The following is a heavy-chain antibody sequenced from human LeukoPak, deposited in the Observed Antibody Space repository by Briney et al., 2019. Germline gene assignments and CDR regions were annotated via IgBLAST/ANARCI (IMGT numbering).Heavy chain of an antibody. J-gene: IGHJ4*02. V-gene: IGHV3-9*01. D-gene: IGHD3-16*01. CDR1: GFTFDYYA. CDR2: ISWNSGSI. Sequence: GGSLRLSCAASGFTFDYYAMHWVRQAPGKGLEWVSGISWNSGSIGYADSVKGRFTISRDNAKNSLYLQMNSLRAEDTALYYCTKARYYADAFDYWGQGTLVTVSS. CDR3: TKARYYADAFDY.